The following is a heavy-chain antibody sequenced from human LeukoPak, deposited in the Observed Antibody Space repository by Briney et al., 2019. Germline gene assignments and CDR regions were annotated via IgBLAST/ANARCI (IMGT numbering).Heavy chain of an antibody. CDR2: ISSSSTYI. V-gene: IGHV3-21*01. J-gene: IGHJ4*02. CDR3: ARDGAGTPRIDY. Sequence: PGGSLRLSCAASGFIFSSYSMNWVRQAPGKGLEWVSSISSSSTYIYYADSVKGRFTISRDNAKNSLYLQMNSLRAEDTAVYYCARDGAGTPRIDYWGQGTLVTVSS. D-gene: IGHD6-19*01. CDR1: GFIFSSYS.